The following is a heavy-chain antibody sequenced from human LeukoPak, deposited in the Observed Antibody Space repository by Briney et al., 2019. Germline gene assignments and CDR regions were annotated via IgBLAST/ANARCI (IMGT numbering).Heavy chain of an antibody. CDR1: DGSLSSYY. Sequence: PSETLSLTCTVSDGSLSSYYWSWIRQPAGKGLEWIGRIYTSGSTSYNPSLKSRVTMSVDTSKKQFSLKLSSVTAADTAVYYCARHAYYYDRSGSYEAFDIWGQGTMVAVSS. D-gene: IGHD3-22*01. V-gene: IGHV4-4*07. CDR3: ARHAYYYDRSGSYEAFDI. J-gene: IGHJ3*02. CDR2: IYTSGST.